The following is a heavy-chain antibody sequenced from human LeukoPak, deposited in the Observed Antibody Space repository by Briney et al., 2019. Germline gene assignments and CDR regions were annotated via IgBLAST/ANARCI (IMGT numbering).Heavy chain of an antibody. V-gene: IGHV3-15*01. CDR1: GFTFSNAW. CDR3: TTGFSVVVVTPDAFDI. CDR2: IKSKTDGGTT. D-gene: IGHD3-22*01. Sequence: GGSLRLSCAASGFTFSNAWMSWVRQAPGKGLEWVGRIKSKTDGGTTDYAAPVKGRFTISRDDSKNTLYLQMNSLKTEDTAVYYCTTGFSVVVVTPDAFDIWGQGTMVTVSS. J-gene: IGHJ3*02.